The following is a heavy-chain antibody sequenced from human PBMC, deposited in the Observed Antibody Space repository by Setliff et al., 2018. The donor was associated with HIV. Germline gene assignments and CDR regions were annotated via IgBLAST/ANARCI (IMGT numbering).Heavy chain of an antibody. CDR3: ASQPYNSGWFGGWFDP. J-gene: IGHJ5*02. CDR1: DVSFSGHY. Sequence: PSETLSLTCAVYDVSFSGHYWTWIRQPPGKGLEWVGEIDHSGSTNYNPSLKSRVIMSIDTSKNQFSLKLSSVTAADTAAYYCASQPYNSGWFGGWFDPWGQGTLVTVSS. V-gene: IGHV4-34*10. CDR2: IDHSGST. D-gene: IGHD6-19*01.